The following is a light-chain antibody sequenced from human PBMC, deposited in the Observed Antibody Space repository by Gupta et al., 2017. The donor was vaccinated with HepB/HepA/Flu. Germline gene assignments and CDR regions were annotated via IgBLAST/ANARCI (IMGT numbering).Light chain of an antibody. CDR1: QSVSSNY. V-gene: IGKV3-20*01. CDR2: GAS. J-gene: IGKJ2*01. Sequence: EIVLTQSPGTLSLSPGERATLSCRASQSVSSNYLVWYQQKPGQAPRLLIYGASSRATGIPDRFSGGGSGTDFTLTISRLEPEDFAVYYCHQVCGSPQTFGQGTKLEI. CDR3: HQVCGSPQT.